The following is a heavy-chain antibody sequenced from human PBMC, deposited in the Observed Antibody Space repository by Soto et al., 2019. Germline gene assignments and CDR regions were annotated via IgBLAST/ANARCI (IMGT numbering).Heavy chain of an antibody. J-gene: IGHJ6*02. CDR2: ISSSSSYI. Sequence: SGGSLRLSCAASGFTFSSYSMNWVRQAPGKGLEWVSSISSSSSYIYYADSVKGRFTISRDNAKNSLYLQMNSLRAEDTAVYYCARSITMVRGVIISRYYYYGMEVWGQGTTVTVSS. CDR3: ARSITMVRGVIISRYYYYGMEV. CDR1: GFTFSSYS. D-gene: IGHD3-10*01. V-gene: IGHV3-21*01.